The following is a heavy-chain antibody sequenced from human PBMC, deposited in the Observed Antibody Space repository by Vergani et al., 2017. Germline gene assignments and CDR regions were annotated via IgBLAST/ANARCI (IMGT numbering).Heavy chain of an antibody. CDR1: GGTFSSYA. CDR2: IIPIFGTA. CDR3: AKCMSVGPPPQGHLYDMDV. D-gene: IGHD2-8*01. J-gene: IGHJ6*03. V-gene: IGHV1-69*01. Sequence: QVQLVQSGAEVKKPGSSVKVSCKASGGTFSSYAISWVRQAPGQGLEWMGGIIPIFGTANYAQKFQGRVTITADESTSTAYMELSSLRSEDTAVYYCAKCMSVGPPPQGHLYDMDVWGKGTTVTVSS.